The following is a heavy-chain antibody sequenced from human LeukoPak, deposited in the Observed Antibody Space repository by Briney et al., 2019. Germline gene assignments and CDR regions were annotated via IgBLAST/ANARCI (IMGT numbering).Heavy chain of an antibody. Sequence: ASVKVSCKTSGGIFSSYIINWVRQAPGQGLEWMGGTNPLFHTSNYSQTFQGRVTLTADDSTSTAYLELSCLRSDDTAVYFCATVTSAFFGSYFDFWGRGTLVTVSS. CDR3: ATVTSAFFGSYFDF. V-gene: IGHV1-69*13. CDR2: TNPLFHTS. D-gene: IGHD1-26*01. CDR1: GGIFSSYI. J-gene: IGHJ4*02.